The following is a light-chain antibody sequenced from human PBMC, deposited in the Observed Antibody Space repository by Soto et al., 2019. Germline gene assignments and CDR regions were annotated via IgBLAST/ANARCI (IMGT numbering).Light chain of an antibody. Sequence: MSESGSSLSASVGDSITITSRASQSISSYLTWYQQKPGKAPNLLIYTASSLESGVPSRFSGSGSGTDFTLPISSLQPEDFATYYCQPAYSFPRTFGRGTKVDIK. J-gene: IGKJ4*01. V-gene: IGKV1-39*01. CDR1: QSISSY. CDR3: QPAYSFPRT. CDR2: TAS.